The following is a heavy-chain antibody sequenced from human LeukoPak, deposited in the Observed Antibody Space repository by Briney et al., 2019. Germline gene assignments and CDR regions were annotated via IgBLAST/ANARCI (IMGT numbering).Heavy chain of an antibody. CDR3: TRESGAFSPFRF. CDR1: GGSITTTNW. Sequence: SETLSLTCAVSGGSITTTNWWSWVRQPPGKGLEWIGEVHLSGATNYNLSLESRVSMSIDKSKNHLSLEVTSVTAADTAIYYCTRESGAFSPFRFWGQGTLVTVSS. D-gene: IGHD1-26*01. J-gene: IGHJ1*01. CDR2: VHLSGAT. V-gene: IGHV4-4*02.